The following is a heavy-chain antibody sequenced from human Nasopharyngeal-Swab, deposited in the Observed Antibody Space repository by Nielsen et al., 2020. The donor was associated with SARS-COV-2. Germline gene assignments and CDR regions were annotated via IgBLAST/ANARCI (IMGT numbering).Heavy chain of an antibody. Sequence: SLKISCAASGFTFDDHAMHWVRQAPGKGLEWVSGIIWNGDSRGYADSMKGRFTISRDSAKKSLYLQMNSLIPDDTALYYCAKDKGRGISPVEGSLDIWGQ. CDR3: AKDKGRGISPVEGSLDI. CDR2: IIWNGDSR. CDR1: GFTFDDHA. D-gene: IGHD4-23*01. J-gene: IGHJ3*02. V-gene: IGHV3-9*01.